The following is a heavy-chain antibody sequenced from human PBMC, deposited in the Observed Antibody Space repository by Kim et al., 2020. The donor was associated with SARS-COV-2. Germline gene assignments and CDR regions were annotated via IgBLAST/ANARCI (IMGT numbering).Heavy chain of an antibody. D-gene: IGHD3-22*01. CDR1: GGSFSGYY. J-gene: IGHJ6*02. CDR3: ARDSTWAMIVVVRHYYGMDV. V-gene: IGHV4-34*01. CDR2: INHSGST. Sequence: SETLSLTCAVYGGSFSGYYWSWIRQPPGKGLEWIGEINHSGSTNYNPSLKSRVTISVDTSKNQFSLKLSSVTAADTAVYYCARDSTWAMIVVVRHYYGMDVWGQGTTVTVSS.